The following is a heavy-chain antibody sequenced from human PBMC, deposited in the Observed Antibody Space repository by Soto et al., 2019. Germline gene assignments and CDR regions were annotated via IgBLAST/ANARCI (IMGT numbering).Heavy chain of an antibody. CDR3: AKDLSRYAPQPTNFDY. D-gene: IGHD3-16*01. CDR2: ISGSGGST. CDR1: GFTFSSYA. J-gene: IGHJ4*02. Sequence: QTGGSLRLSCAASGFTFSSYAMSWVRQAPGKGLEWVSAISGSGGSTYYADSVKGRFTISRDNSKNTLYLQMNSLRAEDTAVYYCAKDLSRYAPQPTNFDYWGQGTLVTVSS. V-gene: IGHV3-23*01.